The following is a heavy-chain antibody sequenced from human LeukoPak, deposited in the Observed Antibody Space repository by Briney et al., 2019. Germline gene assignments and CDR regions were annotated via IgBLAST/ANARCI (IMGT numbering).Heavy chain of an antibody. D-gene: IGHD5-12*01. CDR2: MYTSGAT. CDR3: ARSRGLRVWFDY. Sequence: PGGSLRLSCAASGFTVSSNYMSWVRQAPGKGLEWVSVMYTSGATYYADSVTGRFIVSRDTSKNTVYLQMNSLRTDDTAMYYCARSRGLRVWFDYWGQGSLVAVSS. J-gene: IGHJ4*02. V-gene: IGHV3-53*01. CDR1: GFTVSSNY.